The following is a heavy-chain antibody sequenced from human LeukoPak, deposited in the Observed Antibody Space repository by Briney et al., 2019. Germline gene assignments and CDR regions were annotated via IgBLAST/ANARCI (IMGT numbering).Heavy chain of an antibody. CDR3: ARETEYYYGSGSYYNYYYYMDV. CDR1: GYTFTSYG. CDR2: ISAYNGNT. Sequence: ASVKVSCKASGYTFTSYGIIWVRQAPGQGLEWMGWISAYNGNTNYAQKLQGRVTMTTDTSTSTAYMERRSLRSDDTAVYYCARETEYYYGSGSYYNYYYYMDVWGKGTTVTVSS. V-gene: IGHV1-18*01. D-gene: IGHD3-10*01. J-gene: IGHJ6*03.